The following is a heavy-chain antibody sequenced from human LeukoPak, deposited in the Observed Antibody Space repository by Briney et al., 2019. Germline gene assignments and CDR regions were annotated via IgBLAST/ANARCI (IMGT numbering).Heavy chain of an antibody. V-gene: IGHV4-34*01. Sequence: SETLSLTCAVYGGFFSGYYWSWIRQPPGKGLEWIGEINHSGSTNYNPSLKSRVTISVDTSKNQFSLKLSSVTAADTAVYYCARGGGMVRGVYLCYMDVWGKGTTVTVSS. J-gene: IGHJ6*03. CDR3: ARGGGMVRGVYLCYMDV. D-gene: IGHD3-10*01. CDR1: GGFFSGYY. CDR2: INHSGST.